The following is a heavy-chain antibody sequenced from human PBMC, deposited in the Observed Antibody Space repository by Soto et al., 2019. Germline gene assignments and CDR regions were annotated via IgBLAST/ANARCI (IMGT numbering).Heavy chain of an antibody. D-gene: IGHD6-6*01. V-gene: IGHV1-69*06. Sequence: SVKVSCKASGGTFSSYAISWVRQAPGQGLEWMGGIIPIFGTANYAQKFQGRVTITADKSTSAAYMELSSLRSEDTAVYYCARGVGIAARPGFVYFDYWGQGTLVTVSS. J-gene: IGHJ4*02. CDR1: GGTFSSYA. CDR2: IIPIFGTA. CDR3: ARGVGIAARPGFVYFDY.